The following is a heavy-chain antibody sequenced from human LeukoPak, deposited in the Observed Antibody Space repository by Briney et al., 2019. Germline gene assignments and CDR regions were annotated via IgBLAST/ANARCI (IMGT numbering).Heavy chain of an antibody. CDR2: ISAYNGNT. CDR3: ARDRRGRAVANPYYYNGMDV. CDR1: GGTFSSYG. J-gene: IGHJ6*04. Sequence: ASVKVSCKASGGTFSSYGLSWVRQAPGQGLEWMGWISAYNGNTRYAQKFQGRVTMTTDTSTRTAYMEMRSLRSDDTAVYYCARDRRGRAVANPYYYNGMDVWGEGTTVTVSS. D-gene: IGHD6-19*01. V-gene: IGHV1-18*01.